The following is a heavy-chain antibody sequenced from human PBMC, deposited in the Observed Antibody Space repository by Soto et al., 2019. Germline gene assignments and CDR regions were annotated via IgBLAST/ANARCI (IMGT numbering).Heavy chain of an antibody. CDR2: IYYRGST. V-gene: IGHV4-31*03. Sequence: QVELQESGPGLVKPSHTLSLTCTVPGGSISRGGYYLGWVRQQPGKGLEWIGYIYYRGSTYYNPSLKSRVTISGDTSKNQFSLKLSSVTAADTAGYYCARGGGEMTTVTPGYGYWGQGNLVPVSS. CDR3: ARGGGEMTTVTPGYGY. D-gene: IGHD4-17*01. CDR1: GGSISRGGYY. J-gene: IGHJ4*02.